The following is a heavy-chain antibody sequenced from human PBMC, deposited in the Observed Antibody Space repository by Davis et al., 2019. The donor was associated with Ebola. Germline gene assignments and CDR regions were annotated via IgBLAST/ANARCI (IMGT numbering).Heavy chain of an antibody. CDR2: INPHNGNT. J-gene: IGHJ4*02. D-gene: IGHD3-10*01. Sequence: AASVKVSCKASGYTFTSYGITWVRQAPGQGLEWMGWINPHNGNTKYSQKFQGRVTITRDTSASTAYMELSSLRSEDTSVYYCARDRGGDYSFDYWGQGTLVTVSS. CDR3: ARDRGGDYSFDY. V-gene: IGHV1-3*01. CDR1: GYTFTSYG.